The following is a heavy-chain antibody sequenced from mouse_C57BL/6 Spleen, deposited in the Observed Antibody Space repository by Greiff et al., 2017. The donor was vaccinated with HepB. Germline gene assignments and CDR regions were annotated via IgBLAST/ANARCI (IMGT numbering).Heavy chain of an antibody. Sequence: QVQLQHPGAELVKPGASVKLSCKASGHTFTSYWMHWVKQRPGQGLEWIGMIHPNSGSTNYNEKFKSKATLTVDKSSSTAYMQLSSLTSEDSAVYYCASYYYGSSPYWGQGTTLTVSS. CDR1: GHTFTSYW. CDR2: IHPNSGST. CDR3: ASYYYGSSPY. J-gene: IGHJ2*01. V-gene: IGHV1-64*01. D-gene: IGHD1-1*01.